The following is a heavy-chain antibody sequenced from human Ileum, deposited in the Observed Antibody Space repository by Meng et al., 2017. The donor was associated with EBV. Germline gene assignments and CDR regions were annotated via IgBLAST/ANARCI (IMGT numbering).Heavy chain of an antibody. CDR3: RNAFCSAAAGCSDY. CDR2: INESGST. CDR1: GGSFRGNY. V-gene: IGHV4-34*01. J-gene: IGHJ4*02. Sequence: QVQLKQWGAGLLKPSETLSLTCADYGGSFRGNYWSWIRQSPGKRLEWIGEINESGSTNYNPSLKSRVTILMDTSKNQFSLKLTSVTAADAAVYYCRNAFCSAAAGCSDYWGQGTLVTASS. D-gene: IGHD3-3*01.